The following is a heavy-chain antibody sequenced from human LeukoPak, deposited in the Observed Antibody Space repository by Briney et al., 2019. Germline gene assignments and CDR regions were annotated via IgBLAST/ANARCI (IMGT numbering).Heavy chain of an antibody. J-gene: IGHJ4*02. CDR1: GFTFSSYA. V-gene: IGHV3-23*01. CDR3: AKDVSRGYSYGYVVDY. CDR2: ISGSGGST. Sequence: GGCLRLSCAASGFTFSSYAMSWVRQAPGKGLEWVSAISGSGGSTYYADSVKGRFTISRDNSKNTLYLQMNSLRAEDTAVYYCAKDVSRGYSYGYVVDYWGQGTLVTVSS. D-gene: IGHD5-18*01.